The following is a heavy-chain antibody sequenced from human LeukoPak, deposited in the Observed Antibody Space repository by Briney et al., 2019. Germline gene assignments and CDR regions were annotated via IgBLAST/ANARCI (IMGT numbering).Heavy chain of an antibody. J-gene: IGHJ5*02. Sequence: PGGSLRLSCAASGFTFSSYAMHWVRQAPGKGLEWVAVISYDGSTKYYADSVKGRFTISRDDSKNTLYLQMNSLRAEDTAVYYCARGSYYSSGWYLLRVLFDPWGQGTLVTVSS. CDR1: GFTFSSYA. V-gene: IGHV3-30*04. D-gene: IGHD6-19*01. CDR2: ISYDGSTK. CDR3: ARGSYYSSGWYLLRVLFDP.